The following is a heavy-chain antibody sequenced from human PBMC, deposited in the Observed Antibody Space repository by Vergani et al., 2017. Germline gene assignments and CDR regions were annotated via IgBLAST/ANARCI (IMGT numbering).Heavy chain of an antibody. CDR1: GFTFSSYE. CDR3: ASSGYYFNGMDV. D-gene: IGHD3-22*01. V-gene: IGHV3-48*03. J-gene: IGHJ6*02. Sequence: EVQLVESGGGLVQPGGSLRLSCAASGFTFSSYEMNWVRQAPGKGLEWVSYISSSGSTIYYADSVKGRFTISRDNAKNSLYLQMNSLRAEDTAVYYCASSGYYFNGMDVWGQGTTVTVSS. CDR2: ISSSGSTI.